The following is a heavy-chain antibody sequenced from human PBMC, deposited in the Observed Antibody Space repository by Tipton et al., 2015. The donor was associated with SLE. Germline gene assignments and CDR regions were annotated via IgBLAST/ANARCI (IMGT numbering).Heavy chain of an antibody. V-gene: IGHV4-31*03. CDR1: GGSISIDGYY. D-gene: IGHD6-19*01. J-gene: IGHJ2*01. Sequence: TLSLTCTVSGGSISIDGYYWSWLRQHPGKGLEWIGYIYYSGSSYSIPSLKSRLTFSVDTSKNQFFLTLTSVTAADTAVYYCARGVRIAVVKGWYFDLWGRGTLVTVSS. CDR3: ARGVRIAVVKGWYFDL. CDR2: IYYSGSS.